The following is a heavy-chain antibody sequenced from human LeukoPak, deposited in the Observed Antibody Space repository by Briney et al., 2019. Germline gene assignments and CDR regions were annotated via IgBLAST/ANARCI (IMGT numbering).Heavy chain of an antibody. CDR3: ARWYDSGHYFDS. V-gene: IGHV4-59*01. Sequence: NPSETLSLTCTVTGGSIRNYYWNWMRQPPGKGLEWIGYTSDSGDIYYNPSLKSRVTISVDTSKNQFSLKLTSATAADTAVYYCARWYDSGHYFDSWGRGTPATVSS. CDR2: TSDSGDI. CDR1: GGSIRNYY. J-gene: IGHJ4*02. D-gene: IGHD6-19*01.